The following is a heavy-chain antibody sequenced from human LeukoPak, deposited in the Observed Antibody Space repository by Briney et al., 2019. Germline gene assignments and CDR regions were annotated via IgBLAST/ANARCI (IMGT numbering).Heavy chain of an antibody. CDR2: IFHSGST. CDR3: AGRGIVTGYFDF. CDR1: GDSITNSNFY. D-gene: IGHD3-9*01. J-gene: IGHJ4*02. V-gene: IGHV4-39*01. Sequence: SEPLSLTCTVSGDSITNSNFYWGWIRQSPGTGLEWIGSIFHSGSTNYNPPLKSRVTISVDTSKNQFYLRVRSVTAAETALYYCAGRGIVTGYFDFWGRGTLVTVSS.